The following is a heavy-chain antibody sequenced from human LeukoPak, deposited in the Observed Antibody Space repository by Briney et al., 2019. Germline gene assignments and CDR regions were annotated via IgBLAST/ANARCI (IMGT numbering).Heavy chain of an antibody. CDR1: GFTFRSYS. V-gene: IGHV3-48*04. J-gene: IGHJ4*02. Sequence: GGSLRLSCAASGFTFRSYSMNWVRQAPGKGLEWVSYISSSSSTIYYADSVKGRFTISRDNAKNSLYLQMNSLRAEDTAVYYCARDLMMGGYYDSSGPTDLDYWGQGTLVTVSS. D-gene: IGHD3-22*01. CDR2: ISSSSSTI. CDR3: ARDLMMGGYYDSSGPTDLDY.